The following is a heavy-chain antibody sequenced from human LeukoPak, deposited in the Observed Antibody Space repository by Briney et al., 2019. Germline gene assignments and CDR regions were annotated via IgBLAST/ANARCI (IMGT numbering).Heavy chain of an antibody. V-gene: IGHV3-48*03. D-gene: IGHD3-16*02. Sequence: GGSLRLSCAASGFAFSNFEMNWVRQIPGKGLEWLSFITRSSRIIYYADSVKGRFTISRDNANNSLHLQMNSLRVEDTGIYFCARGSTFGGVISDFWGQGTLVTVSS. CDR2: ITRSSRII. J-gene: IGHJ4*02. CDR1: GFAFSNFE. CDR3: ARGSTFGGVISDF.